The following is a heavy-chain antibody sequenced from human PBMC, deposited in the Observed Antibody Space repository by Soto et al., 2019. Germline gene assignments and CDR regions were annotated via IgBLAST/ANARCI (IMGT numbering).Heavy chain of an antibody. Sequence: GGSLRLSCSASGFTFSSYAMHWVRQAPGKGLEYVSAISSNGGSTYYADSVKGRFTISRDNSKNTLYLQMSSLRAEDTAVYYCVKEGYYGSGSPLYYFDYWGQGTLVTVSS. V-gene: IGHV3-64D*08. CDR3: VKEGYYGSGSPLYYFDY. D-gene: IGHD3-10*01. J-gene: IGHJ4*02. CDR1: GFTFSSYA. CDR2: ISSNGGST.